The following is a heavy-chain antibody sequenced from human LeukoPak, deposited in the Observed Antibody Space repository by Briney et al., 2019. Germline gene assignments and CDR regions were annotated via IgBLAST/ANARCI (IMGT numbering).Heavy chain of an antibody. CDR1: GYTFTSYG. CDR2: ISAYNGNT. D-gene: IGHD2-2*01. Sequence: ASVKVSCKASGYTFTSYGISWVRQAPGQGLEWMGWISAYNGNTNYAQKLQGRVTMTTDTSTSTAYMELRSLRSDDTAVYYCARESEDIVVVPAAERSGDYYYYGMDVWGQGTTVTVSS. V-gene: IGHV1-18*01. CDR3: ARESEDIVVVPAAERSGDYYYYGMDV. J-gene: IGHJ6*02.